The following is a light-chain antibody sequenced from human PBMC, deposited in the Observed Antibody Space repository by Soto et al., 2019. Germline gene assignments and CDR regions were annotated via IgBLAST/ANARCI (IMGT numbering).Light chain of an antibody. V-gene: IGKV3-15*01. CDR2: GAF. Sequence: IVMTPSPATLSVSPGGRATLSGRASQSISGTLAWYQQKPGQAPRLLIYGAFTRATGFPARFSGSGSGTDFTLTITSLKSEDFAVYYCQQYDNWPWTFGQGTKV. CDR3: QQYDNWPWT. J-gene: IGKJ1*01. CDR1: QSISGT.